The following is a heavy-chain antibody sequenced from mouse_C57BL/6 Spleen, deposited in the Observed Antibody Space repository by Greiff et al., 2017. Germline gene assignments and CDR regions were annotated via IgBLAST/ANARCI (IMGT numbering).Heavy chain of an antibody. CDR1: GYSFTDYN. Sequence: VQLQQSGPELVKPGASVKISCKASGYSFTDYNMNWVKQSNGKGLEWIGVINPNYGTTSYNQKFKGKATLTVDQSSSTAYMQLNSLTSEDSAVYYCARNDYYGSSYGDFDYWGQGTTLTVSS. CDR3: ARNDYYGSSYGDFDY. CDR2: INPNYGTT. D-gene: IGHD1-1*01. J-gene: IGHJ2*01. V-gene: IGHV1-39*01.